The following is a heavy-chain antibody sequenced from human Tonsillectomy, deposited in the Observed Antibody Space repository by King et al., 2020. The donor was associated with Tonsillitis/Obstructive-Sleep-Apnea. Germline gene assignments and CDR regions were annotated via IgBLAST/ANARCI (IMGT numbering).Heavy chain of an antibody. CDR2: IIPIFGTT. Sequence: QLVQSGAEVKKPGSSVKVSCKASGGTFSTYAISWVRQTPGQGLDWMGGIIPIFGTTNYAKKFQGRVTITADESTSTAYMELSSLRSEDTAMYYCARDLTEAFDIWGQGTMVTVSS. CDR3: ARDLTEAFDI. CDR1: GGTFSTYA. D-gene: IGHD4/OR15-4a*01. V-gene: IGHV1-69*01. J-gene: IGHJ3*02.